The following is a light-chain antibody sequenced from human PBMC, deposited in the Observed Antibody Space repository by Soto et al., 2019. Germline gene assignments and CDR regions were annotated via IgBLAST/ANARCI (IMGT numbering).Light chain of an antibody. Sequence: ENVLTQFPATLSLSPGESATLSCRASEYVRVYLAWDHQKPGQAPRLLMYETSTRAPGIPHRSSGSGCGTDFTLSIRSLEPEDSGVYYCQQRNDWPGLSFGGGNKVEIK. V-gene: IGKV3-11*01. CDR2: ETS. CDR3: QQRNDWPGLS. CDR1: EYVRVY. J-gene: IGKJ4*02.